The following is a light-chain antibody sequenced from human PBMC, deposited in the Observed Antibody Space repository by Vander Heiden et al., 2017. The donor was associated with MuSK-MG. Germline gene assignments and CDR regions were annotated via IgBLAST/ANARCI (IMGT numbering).Light chain of an antibody. CDR3: SAYTISYTWV. J-gene: IGLJ3*02. V-gene: IGLV2-14*01. Sequence: QSALTQPASVSGSPGQSITISCPGTSRDVGTYNFVSWYQQHPGKAPKLMIYGVINRPSGVSNRFSGSKSANTASLTISGLQAEDEADYYCSAYTISYTWVFGGGTKLTVL. CDR2: GVI. CDR1: SRDVGTYNF.